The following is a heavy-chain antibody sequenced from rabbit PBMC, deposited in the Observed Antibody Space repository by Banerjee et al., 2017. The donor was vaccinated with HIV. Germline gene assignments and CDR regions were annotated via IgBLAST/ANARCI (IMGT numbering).Heavy chain of an antibody. D-gene: IGHD1-1*01. CDR2: IDPVVGST. CDR1: GFTLSSSYW. Sequence: QEQLEESGGDLVKPGGSLTLSCKASGFTLSSSYWICWVRQAPGMGLEWIGYIDPVVGSTYYATWVNGQFTISSHNAQNTLYLQMTSLTAADTATYFCARHETGTSGWNFNLWGPGTLVTVS. CDR3: ARHETGTSGWNFNL. V-gene: IGHV1S45*01. J-gene: IGHJ4*01.